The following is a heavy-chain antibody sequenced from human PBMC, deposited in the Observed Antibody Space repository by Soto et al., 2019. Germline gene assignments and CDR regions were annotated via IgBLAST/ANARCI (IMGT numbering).Heavy chain of an antibody. Sequence: AVKVSCKASGGTFSTYAISCVLQSPLQGLEWMGGIIPIFGTANYAQRFQGRVTITADKSTSTAYMELSSLRSEDTAVYYCARDRVAYSSSWYPSRSFDYWGRGTLVTVSS. CDR2: IIPIFGTA. D-gene: IGHD6-13*01. CDR1: GGTFSTYA. J-gene: IGHJ4*02. CDR3: ARDRVAYSSSWYPSRSFDY. V-gene: IGHV1-69*06.